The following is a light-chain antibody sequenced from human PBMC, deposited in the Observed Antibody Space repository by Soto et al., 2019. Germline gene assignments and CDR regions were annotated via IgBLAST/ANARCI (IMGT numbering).Light chain of an antibody. CDR1: QDIAIY. CDR2: AAS. V-gene: IGKV1-9*01. J-gene: IGKJ4*01. Sequence: GDRVTITCRASQDIAIYLAWYQQKPGEAPKLLIYAASTSHGGVPSRFSGSGSGTDFALTITSLQAEDFATYYCQQLRSYPSTFGGGTKVDI. CDR3: QQLRSYPST.